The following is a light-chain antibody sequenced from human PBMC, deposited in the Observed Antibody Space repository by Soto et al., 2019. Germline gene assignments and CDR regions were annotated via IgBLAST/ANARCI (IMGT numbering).Light chain of an antibody. CDR1: QSVSSSY. J-gene: IGKJ5*01. CDR2: GAS. V-gene: IGKV3-20*01. CDR3: QQCGSSPIT. Sequence: EIVLTQSPGTLSLSPGERATLSCRASQSVSSSYLAWYQQKPGQAPRLLIYGASSRATGIQDRFSGGGSGTDFTLTISRLEPEDFAVYYCQQCGSSPITFGQGTRLEIK.